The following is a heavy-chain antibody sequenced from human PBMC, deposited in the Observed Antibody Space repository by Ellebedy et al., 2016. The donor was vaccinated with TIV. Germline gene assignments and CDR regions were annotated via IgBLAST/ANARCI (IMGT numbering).Heavy chain of an antibody. Sequence: AASVKVSCKASGYTFTGYYIHWVRQAPGQGLEWMGWINPNNSGTNYAQKFQGMVTMTRDTSISTAYMELSGLRYDDTAVEYCARVLIVVTTFYYWGQGTLVTVSA. CDR1: GYTFTGYY. J-gene: IGHJ4*02. V-gene: IGHV1-2*02. CDR2: INPNNSGT. D-gene: IGHD1-14*01. CDR3: ARVLIVVTTFYY.